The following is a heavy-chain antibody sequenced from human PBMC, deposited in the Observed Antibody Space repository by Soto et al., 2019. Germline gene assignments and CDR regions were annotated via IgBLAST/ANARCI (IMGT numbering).Heavy chain of an antibody. Sequence: QVQLVESGGGVVQPGMSLRLSCAASGVTFSNYVMHWVRQAPVKGLEWVALISHDERDKQYTDSVKYRFTISIDNSKNTLDLQMDSLKAEETAVYYCASEDVSSGYAGTLHHWGQGTLVTVSS. CDR2: ISHDERDK. CDR1: GVTFSNYV. J-gene: IGHJ1*01. V-gene: IGHV3-30*03. CDR3: ASEDVSSGYAGTLHH. D-gene: IGHD3-22*01.